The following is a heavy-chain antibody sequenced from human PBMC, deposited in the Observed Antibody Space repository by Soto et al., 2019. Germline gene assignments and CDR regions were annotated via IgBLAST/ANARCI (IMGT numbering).Heavy chain of an antibody. D-gene: IGHD2-2*01. CDR3: ARTGYCSSTSCYVHYYYYYMDV. CDR2: INHSGST. CDR1: GGSFSGYY. Sequence: PSETLSLTCAVYGGSFSGYYWSWIRQPPGKGLEWIGEINHSGSTNYNPSLKSRVTISVDTSKNQFSLKLSSVTAADTAVYYCARTGYCSSTSCYVHYYYYYMDVWGKGTTVTVSS. J-gene: IGHJ6*03. V-gene: IGHV4-34*01.